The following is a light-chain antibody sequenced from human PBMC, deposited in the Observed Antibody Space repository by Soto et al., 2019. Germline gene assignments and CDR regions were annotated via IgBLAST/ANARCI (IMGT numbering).Light chain of an antibody. J-gene: IGKJ1*01. V-gene: IGKV3-11*01. CDR2: GIS. Sequence: EIVMTQSPATLSVSPGERATLSCRASQSVNSNYLAWYQQKPGQAPRLLIYGISKRATDIPDRFSGSGSGTEFTLTISSLEPEDFAVYYCHQRKSWPRTFGQGTKVAIK. CDR3: HQRKSWPRT. CDR1: QSVNSNY.